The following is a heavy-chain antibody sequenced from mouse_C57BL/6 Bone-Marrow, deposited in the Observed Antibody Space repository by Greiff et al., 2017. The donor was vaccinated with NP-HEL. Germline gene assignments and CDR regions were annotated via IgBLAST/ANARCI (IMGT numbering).Heavy chain of an antibody. CDR3: ARHEDAYYSNYAFAY. V-gene: IGHV1-62-2*01. J-gene: IGHJ3*01. CDR1: GYTFTEYT. CDR2: FYPGSGSI. D-gene: IGHD2-5*01. Sequence: VKLVESGAELVKPGESVKLSCKASGYTFTEYTIHWVKPRSGQGLEWIGWFYPGSGSIKYNEKFKDKATLPEDKSSSTVYMELSRLTSEDAAVYFCARHEDAYYSNYAFAYWGQGTLVTVSA.